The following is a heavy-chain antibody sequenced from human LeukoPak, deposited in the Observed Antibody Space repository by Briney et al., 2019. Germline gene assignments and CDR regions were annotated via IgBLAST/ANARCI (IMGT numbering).Heavy chain of an antibody. CDR2: IYYSGST. CDR3: AREREVVAATPYYYYYYMDV. D-gene: IGHD2-15*01. CDR1: GDSISSSSYY. J-gene: IGHJ6*03. V-gene: IGHV4-39*07. Sequence: PSETLSLTCTVSGDSISSSSYYWGWIRQPPGKGLEWIGSIYYSGSTYYNPSLKSRVTISVDTSKNQFSLKLSSVTAADTAVYYCAREREVVAATPYYYYYYMDVWGKGTTVTVSS.